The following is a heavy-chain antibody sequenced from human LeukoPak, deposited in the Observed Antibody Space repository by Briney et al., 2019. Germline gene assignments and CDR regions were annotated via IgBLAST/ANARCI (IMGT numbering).Heavy chain of an antibody. CDR1: GGSISSGSYY. D-gene: IGHD3-22*01. J-gene: IGHJ4*02. Sequence: PSQTLSLTCTVSGGSISSGSYYWSWIRQPAGKGLEWIGRIYTSGSTNYNPSLKSRVTISVDTSKNQFSLKLSSVTAADTAVYYCAREVMMGGYVYWGQATLVTVSS. CDR3: AREVMMGGYVY. CDR2: IYTSGST. V-gene: IGHV4-61*02.